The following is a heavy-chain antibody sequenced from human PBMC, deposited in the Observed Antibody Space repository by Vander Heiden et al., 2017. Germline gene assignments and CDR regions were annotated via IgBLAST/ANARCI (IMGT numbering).Heavy chain of an antibody. J-gene: IGHJ6*02. CDR3: ARRDYDYYYYGMDV. D-gene: IGHD3-16*01. Sequence: EVRLVESGGGSVQPGGSLRLSCAASGFTFSSYSMNWVRQAPGKGLEWVSYISSSSTTIYYADSVKGRFTISRDNAKNSLYLQMNSLRDEDTAVYYCARRDYDYYYYGMDVWGQGTTVTVSS. CDR1: GFTFSSYS. V-gene: IGHV3-48*02. CDR2: ISSSSTTI.